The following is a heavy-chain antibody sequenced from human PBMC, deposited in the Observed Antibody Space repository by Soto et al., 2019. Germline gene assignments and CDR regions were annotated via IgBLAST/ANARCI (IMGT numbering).Heavy chain of an antibody. CDR1: GGSISSYY. CDR2: IYYSRTT. V-gene: IGHV4-59*01. J-gene: IGHJ5*02. D-gene: IGHD1-20*01. Sequence: QVQLQESGPGLVKPSETLSLTCTVSGGSISSYYWSWIPQPPGKGLEWIGYIYYSRTTNYHSSFTSRVTMSVDTSKNQFSLKLSSVTAADTAVYYCARSYNTTWTSWGPWGQGTLVTVSS. CDR3: ARSYNTTWTSWGP.